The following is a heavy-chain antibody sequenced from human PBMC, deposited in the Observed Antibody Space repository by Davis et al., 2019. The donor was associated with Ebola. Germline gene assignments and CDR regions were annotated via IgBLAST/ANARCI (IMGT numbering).Heavy chain of an antibody. CDR2: INPSGGST. J-gene: IGHJ6*02. D-gene: IGHD6-13*01. Sequence: ASVKVSCKASGGTFSSYAISWVRQAPGQGLEWRGIINPSGGSTSYAQKFQGRVTMTRDTSTSTVYMELSSLRSEDTAVYYCARDGLGVITSSSWSNPQYYYYYGMDVWGQGTTVTVSS. CDR1: GGTFSSYA. V-gene: IGHV1-46*01. CDR3: ARDGLGVITSSSWSNPQYYYYYGMDV.